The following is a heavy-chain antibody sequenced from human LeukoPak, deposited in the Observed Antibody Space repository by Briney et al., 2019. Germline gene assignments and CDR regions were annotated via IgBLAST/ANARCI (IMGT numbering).Heavy chain of an antibody. CDR3: ASVYYYDSSGYRDYYYYYMDV. D-gene: IGHD3-22*01. J-gene: IGHJ6*03. CDR2: IYYSGST. V-gene: IGHV4-59*01. Sequence: SETLSLTCTVSGGSISSYYWSWIRQPPGKGLEWIGYIYYSGSTNYNPSLKSRVTISVDTSKNQFSLKLSSVTAADTAVYYCASVYYYDSSGYRDYYYYYMDVWGKGTTVTVSS. CDR1: GGSISSYY.